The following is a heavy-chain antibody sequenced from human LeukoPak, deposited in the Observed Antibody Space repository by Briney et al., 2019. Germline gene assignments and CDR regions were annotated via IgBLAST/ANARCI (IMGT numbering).Heavy chain of an antibody. V-gene: IGHV3-66*01. CDR3: ARGHGDPPEHFQH. Sequence: PGGSLRLSCAASGFNFDDYGMTWVRQSPGKGLEWVSIIYSGGSTYYADSVKGRFTISRDNSKNTVYYQMNSLRAEDTAVYYCARGHGDPPEHFQHWGQGTQVTVSS. D-gene: IGHD4-17*01. J-gene: IGHJ1*01. CDR1: GFNFDDYG. CDR2: IYSGGST.